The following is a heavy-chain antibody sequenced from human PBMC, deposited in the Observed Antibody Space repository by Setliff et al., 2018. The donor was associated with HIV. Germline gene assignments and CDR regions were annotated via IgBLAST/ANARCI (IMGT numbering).Heavy chain of an antibody. CDR1: GGSISSGGYY. CDR2: MYYSGSP. V-gene: IGHV4-31*03. J-gene: IGHJ6*03. D-gene: IGHD1-1*01. Sequence: SETLSLTCTVSGGSISSGGYYWTWIRQHPGKGLEGIGYMYYSGSPYYNTSIKSRVTISVDTSKNQFSRRVSSVTAADTAVYYCARVSNGVFDYYYYYMDVWGKGTTVTVSS. CDR3: ARVSNGVFDYYYYYMDV.